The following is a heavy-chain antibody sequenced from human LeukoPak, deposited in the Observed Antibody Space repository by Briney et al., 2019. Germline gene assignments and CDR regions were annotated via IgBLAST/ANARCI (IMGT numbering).Heavy chain of an antibody. CDR2: IYPGDSDT. V-gene: IGHV5-51*03. D-gene: IGHD3-3*01. CDR1: GYNFDTHW. CDR3: ARARITIFPLDI. J-gene: IGHJ3*02. Sequence: GESLKISFKAFGYNFDTHWIGGVRQMPGRGREGMGIIYPGDSDTRHSPSFRGQVTISADKSISTAYLQWSSLKASDAGMYSCARARITIFPLDIWGQGTMVTVAS.